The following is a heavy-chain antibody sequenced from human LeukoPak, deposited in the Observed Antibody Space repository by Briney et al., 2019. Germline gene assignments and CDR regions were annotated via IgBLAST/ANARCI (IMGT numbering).Heavy chain of an antibody. D-gene: IGHD6-13*01. CDR3: ARDSTAAAGTPFDY. CDR2: IYTSGST. CDR1: GGSINSYY. V-gene: IGHV4-4*07. J-gene: IGHJ4*02. Sequence: SETLSLTCTVSGGSINSYYWSWIRQPAGKGLEWIGRIYTSGSTNYNPSLKSRVTMSVDTSKNQFSLKLSSVTAADTAVYYCARDSTAAAGTPFDYWGQGTLVTVSS.